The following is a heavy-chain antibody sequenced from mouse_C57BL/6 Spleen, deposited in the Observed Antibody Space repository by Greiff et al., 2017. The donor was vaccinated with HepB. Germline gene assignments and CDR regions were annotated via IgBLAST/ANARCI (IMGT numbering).Heavy chain of an antibody. CDR2: IDPSDSYT. D-gene: IGHD2-3*01. J-gene: IGHJ3*01. Sequence: QVQLKQPGAELVMPGASVKLSCKASGYTFTSYWMHWVKQRPGQGLEWIGEIDPSDSYTNYNQKFKGKSTLTVDKSSSTAYMQLSSLTSVDSAVYYCARSYDGYYGAGFAYWGQGTLVTVSA. V-gene: IGHV1-69*01. CDR3: ARSYDGYYGAGFAY. CDR1: GYTFTSYW.